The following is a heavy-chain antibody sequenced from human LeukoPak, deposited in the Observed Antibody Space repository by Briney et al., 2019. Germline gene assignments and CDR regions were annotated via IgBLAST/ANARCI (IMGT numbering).Heavy chain of an antibody. CDR3: AREGRTTVTTYYYYYYMDV. CDR2: INHSGST. J-gene: IGHJ6*03. D-gene: IGHD4-17*01. V-gene: IGHV4-34*01. Sequence: PSETLSLTCAVYGGSFSGYYWSWIRQPPGKGLEWIGEINHSGSTNYNPSLKSRVTISVDTSKSQFSLKLSSVTAADTAVYYCAREGRTTVTTYYYYYYMDVWGKGTTVTVSS. CDR1: GGSFSGYY.